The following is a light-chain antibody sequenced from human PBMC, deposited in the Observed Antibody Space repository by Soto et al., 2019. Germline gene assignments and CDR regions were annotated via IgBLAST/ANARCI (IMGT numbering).Light chain of an antibody. V-gene: IGLV1-40*01. CDR3: QSYDSSLSSYV. Sequence: QSVLTQPPSVSGAPGQRVTISCTGSSSNIGTGYDVHWYQQLPGTAPKLLIYSNANRPSGVPDRFSGSKSGTSASLAITGLQAEDEADYYCQSYDSSLSSYVFVTGTTVPVL. CDR2: SNA. J-gene: IGLJ1*01. CDR1: SSNIGTGYD.